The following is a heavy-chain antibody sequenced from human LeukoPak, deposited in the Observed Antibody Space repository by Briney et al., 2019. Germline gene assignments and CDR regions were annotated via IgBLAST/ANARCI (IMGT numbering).Heavy chain of an antibody. J-gene: IGHJ4*02. CDR3: ASGGGVHCSGNCALDY. CDR2: IDPNSGGT. V-gene: IGHV1-2*02. D-gene: IGHD2-21*01. CDR1: GYWFTGYY. Sequence: ASVKVSCKASGYWFTGYYMHWVRQAPGQGLEWMGWIDPNSGGTNCAQKFQGRVAMTRDTSISTDYMELSSLTSDDTAVYYCASGGGVHCSGNCALDYWGQGTLVTVSS.